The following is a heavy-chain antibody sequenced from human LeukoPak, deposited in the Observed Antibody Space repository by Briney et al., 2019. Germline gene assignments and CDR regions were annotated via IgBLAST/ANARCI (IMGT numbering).Heavy chain of an antibody. J-gene: IGHJ4*02. CDR1: GFTFSSYA. CDR2: ISDDGSNK. CDR3: AKGGPQFFDY. Sequence: GGSLRLSCAASGFTFSSYAMHWVRQAPGKGLEWVAVISDDGSNKYYADSVKGRFTISRDNSKNTLYLQMNSLRAEDTAIYYCAKGGPQFFDYWGQGTLVTVSS. D-gene: IGHD5-24*01. V-gene: IGHV3-30*04.